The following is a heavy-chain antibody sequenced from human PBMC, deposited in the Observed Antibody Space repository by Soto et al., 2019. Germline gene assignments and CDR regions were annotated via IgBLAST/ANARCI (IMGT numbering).Heavy chain of an antibody. CDR3: AREYSGYDVSFDY. J-gene: IGHJ4*02. D-gene: IGHD5-12*01. V-gene: IGHV1-18*01. CDR2: ISAYNGNT. CDR1: GYTFTSYG. Sequence: QVQLVQSGAEVKKPGASVKVSCKASGYTFTSYGISWVRQAPGQGREWRGWISAYNGNTNYAQKLQGRGTKTTDTSTSPAYMELRSLRSDDTAVYSCAREYSGYDVSFDYWGQGTLVTVSS.